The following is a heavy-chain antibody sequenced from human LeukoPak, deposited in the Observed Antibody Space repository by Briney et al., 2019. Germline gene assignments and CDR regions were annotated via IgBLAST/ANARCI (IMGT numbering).Heavy chain of an antibody. CDR3: ARDPYYGSGSYYIL. CDR1: GFTFSSYG. CDR2: IWYDGSNK. D-gene: IGHD3-10*01. V-gene: IGHV3-33*01. J-gene: IGHJ4*02. Sequence: GGSLRLSCAASGFTFSSYGMHWVRQAPGKGLEWVAVIWYDGSNKYYADSVKGRFTISRDNSKNTLYLQMNSLRAEDTAVYYCARDPYYGSGSYYILWGQGTLVTVSS.